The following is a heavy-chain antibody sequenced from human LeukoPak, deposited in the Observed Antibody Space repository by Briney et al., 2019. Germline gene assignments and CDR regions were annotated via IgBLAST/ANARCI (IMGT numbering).Heavy chain of an antibody. J-gene: IGHJ4*02. CDR2: INQDESSQ. CDR3: ARLGPVTKDHYCDY. Sequence: GGSLRLSCAASGFCFTTYWMGWVRQAPGKWMGWGANINQDESSQYYVDAVRGRFTISRDNAKNSLNLQMNSLRGEDMAVYFCARLGPVTKDHYCDYWGQGTLVTVSS. CDR1: GFCFTTYW. V-gene: IGHV3-7*01. D-gene: IGHD4-17*01.